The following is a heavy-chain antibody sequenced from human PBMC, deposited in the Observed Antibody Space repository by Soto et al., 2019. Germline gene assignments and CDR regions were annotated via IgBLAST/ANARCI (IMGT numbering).Heavy chain of an antibody. CDR3: ARGGRGFGY. Sequence: EVQLVESGGGLVKPGGSLRLSCAASGFTFSSYSMNWVRQAPGKGLEWVSSISSSSSYIYYADSVKGRFTISRDNANNSRYLQMNSRRAEGTAVYYCARGGRGFGYWGQGTLVTVSS. V-gene: IGHV3-21*01. CDR1: GFTFSSYS. D-gene: IGHD3-16*01. CDR2: ISSSSSYI. J-gene: IGHJ4*02.